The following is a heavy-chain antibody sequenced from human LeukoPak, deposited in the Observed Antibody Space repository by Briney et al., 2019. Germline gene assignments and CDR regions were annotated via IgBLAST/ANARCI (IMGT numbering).Heavy chain of an antibody. Sequence: GGSLRLSCAASGFTFSSYAMNWVRQAPGKGLEWVSGISGSAGSTYYADSVKGRFSISRDNSKNTLYLQMNSLRAEDTAVYYCAKDHPPGLWFGEPTDYWGQGTLVTVSS. CDR1: GFTFSSYA. CDR3: AKDHPPGLWFGEPTDY. CDR2: ISGSAGST. V-gene: IGHV3-23*01. J-gene: IGHJ4*02. D-gene: IGHD3-10*01.